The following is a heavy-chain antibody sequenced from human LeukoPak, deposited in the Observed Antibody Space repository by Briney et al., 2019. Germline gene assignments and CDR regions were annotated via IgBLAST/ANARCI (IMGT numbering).Heavy chain of an antibody. CDR2: INPNTGAT. CDR3: AKDRPPVRPFDP. Sequence: ASVKVSCKASGYTFSDYYIQWVRQAPGQGLEWLGWINPNTGATNYAPKFQGRVTMTRDTSVDTAYMDLTRLTPDDTAVYYCAKDRPPVRPFDPWGQGTLVTVSS. V-gene: IGHV1-2*02. J-gene: IGHJ5*02. CDR1: GYTFSDYY.